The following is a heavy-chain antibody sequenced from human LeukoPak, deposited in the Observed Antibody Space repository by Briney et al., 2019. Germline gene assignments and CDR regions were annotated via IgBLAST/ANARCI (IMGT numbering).Heavy chain of an antibody. J-gene: IGHJ4*02. CDR2: ITASGDRT. CDR1: GFTFSDYV. D-gene: IGHD2-15*01. V-gene: IGHV3-23*01. Sequence: GGSLRLSCAASGFTFSDYVMIWVRQAPGKGLEWVSGITASGDRTFYGDSVRGRFTMSRDNSKNTVYLQMNSLRVDDTAVYYCARRDIVVVVSASDYWGQGTLVTASS. CDR3: ARRDIVVVVSASDY.